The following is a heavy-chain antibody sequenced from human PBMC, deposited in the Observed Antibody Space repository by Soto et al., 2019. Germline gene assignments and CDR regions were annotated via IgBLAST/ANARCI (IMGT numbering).Heavy chain of an antibody. CDR1: GGSISSYY. J-gene: IGHJ4*02. V-gene: IGHV4-39*01. CDR3: ARRWGYSFDY. Sequence: QLQLQESGPGLVKPSETLSLTCTVSGGSISSYYWGWIRRPPGKGLEWIGSIYYSGSTYYNPSLKIRVTISVDTSKNQFSLNLSSVTAADTAVYYCARRWGYSFDYWGQGTLVTVSS. D-gene: IGHD7-27*01. CDR2: IYYSGST.